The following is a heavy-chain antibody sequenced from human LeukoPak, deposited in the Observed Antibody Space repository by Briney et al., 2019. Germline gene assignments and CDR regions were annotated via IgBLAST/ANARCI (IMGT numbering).Heavy chain of an antibody. CDR1: GGSISSGGYS. V-gene: IGHV4-31*03. D-gene: IGHD1-14*01. CDR3: ASSQPGRRGFDY. Sequence: PSETLSLTCTVSGGSISSGGYSWSWIRQHPGKGLEWIGYIYYGGSTYYNPSLKSRVTISVDTSKNQFSLKLSSVTAADTAVYYCASSQPGRRGFDYWGQGTLVTVSS. J-gene: IGHJ4*02. CDR2: IYYGGST.